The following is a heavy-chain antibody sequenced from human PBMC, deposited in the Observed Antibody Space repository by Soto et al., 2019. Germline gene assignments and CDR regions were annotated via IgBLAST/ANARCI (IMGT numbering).Heavy chain of an antibody. CDR1: GDSINSADYY. Sequence: PSETLSLTCTVSGDSINSADYYWSWILQPPGRGLEWIGHIYYSGSTYYTPSLKSRVTISIDTSKNQFSLKMTSVTAADTAVYYCARDRGSSWMYKWFDPWGQGTQVTVSS. CDR2: IYYSGST. D-gene: IGHD6-13*01. V-gene: IGHV4-30-4*01. J-gene: IGHJ5*02. CDR3: ARDRGSSWMYKWFDP.